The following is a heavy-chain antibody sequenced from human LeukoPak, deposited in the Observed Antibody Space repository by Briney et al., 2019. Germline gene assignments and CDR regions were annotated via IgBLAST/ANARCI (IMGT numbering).Heavy chain of an antibody. CDR3: ARGGSITIFGVVNFDY. V-gene: IGHV1-8*01. CDR1: GYTFTSYD. CDR2: MNPNSGNT. Sequence: GASVKVSCKASGYTFTSYDINWVRQATGQGLEWMGWMNPNSGNTGYAQKFQGRVTMTRNTSISTAHMELSSLRSEDTAVYYCARGGSITIFGVVNFDYWGQGTLVTVSS. D-gene: IGHD3-3*01. J-gene: IGHJ4*02.